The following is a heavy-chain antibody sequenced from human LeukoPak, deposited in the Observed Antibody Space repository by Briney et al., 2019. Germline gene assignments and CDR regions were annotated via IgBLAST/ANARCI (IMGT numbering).Heavy chain of an antibody. CDR2: VSPSGGIT. D-gene: IGHD3-22*01. CDR1: GFTFTTYG. J-gene: IGHJ3*02. V-gene: IGHV3-21*01. CDR3: ARVDSSGYYLVGAFDI. Sequence: GGSLRLSCAASGFTFTTYGMNWVRQAPGKGLEWVSGVSPSGGITYYTDSVKGRFTISRDNAKNSLFLHINSLRAEDTAVYYCARVDSSGYYLVGAFDIWGQGTMVTVSS.